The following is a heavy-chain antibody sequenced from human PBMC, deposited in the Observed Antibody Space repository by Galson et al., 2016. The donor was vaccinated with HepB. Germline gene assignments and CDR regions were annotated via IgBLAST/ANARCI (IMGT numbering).Heavy chain of an antibody. D-gene: IGHD3-22*01. J-gene: IGHJ4*02. V-gene: IGHV4-61*08. CDR2: IYYSGST. CDR3: TKDSPYDTNGLEYSLDY. Sequence: SETLSLTCTVSGDSVTSGGYYWSWIRQPPGKGLECIAHIYYSGSTNYNPSLKSRVTISVDTTKNQFSLKLSSVTAADTAVYYCTKDSPYDTNGLEYSLDYWGQGTLVTVSS. CDR1: GDSVTSGGYY.